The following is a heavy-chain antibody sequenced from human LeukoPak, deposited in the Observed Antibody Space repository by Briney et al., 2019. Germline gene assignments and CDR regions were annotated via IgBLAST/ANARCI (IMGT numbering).Heavy chain of an antibody. Sequence: PGGSLRLSCAASGFTFSSYAMSWVRQAPGKGLEWVSAISGSGGSTYYEDSVKGRFTISRDNSKNTLYLQMNSLRAEDTAVYYCAKDRQIYYDSSGYYPAPDAFDIWGQGTMVTVSS. CDR2: ISGSGGST. D-gene: IGHD3-22*01. CDR3: AKDRQIYYDSSGYYPAPDAFDI. J-gene: IGHJ3*02. CDR1: GFTFSSYA. V-gene: IGHV3-23*01.